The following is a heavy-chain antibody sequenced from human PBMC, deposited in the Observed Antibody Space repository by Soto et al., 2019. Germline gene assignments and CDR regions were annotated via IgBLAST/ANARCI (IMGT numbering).Heavy chain of an antibody. Sequence: ASVKVSCKASGYAFTSYGIIWVRQAPGQGLEWMGWISAYNGNTNYAQKLQGRVTMTTDTSTSTAYMELRSLRSDDTAVYYCARGGDIVVVPAAMNYWGQGTLVTVSS. D-gene: IGHD2-2*01. CDR1: GYAFTSYG. V-gene: IGHV1-18*01. J-gene: IGHJ4*02. CDR2: ISAYNGNT. CDR3: ARGGDIVVVPAAMNY.